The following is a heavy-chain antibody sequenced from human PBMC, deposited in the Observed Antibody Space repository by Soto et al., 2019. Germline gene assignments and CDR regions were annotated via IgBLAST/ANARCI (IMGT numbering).Heavy chain of an antibody. V-gene: IGHV3-30-3*01. D-gene: IGHD5-12*01. CDR2: ISYDGSNK. CDR1: GFTFSSYA. J-gene: IGHJ4*02. CDR3: ARDRVNSGYGQGISY. Sequence: GSLRLSCAASGFTFSSYAMHWVRQAPGKGLEWVAVISYDGSNKYYADSVKGRFTISRDNSKSTLYLQMNSLRAEDTAVYYCARDRVNSGYGQGISYWGQGTLVTVSS.